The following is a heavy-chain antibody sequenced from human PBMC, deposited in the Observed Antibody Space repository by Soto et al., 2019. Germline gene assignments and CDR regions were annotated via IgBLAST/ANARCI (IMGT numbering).Heavy chain of an antibody. CDR2: IYYSGST. CDR1: GGSISSSSYY. V-gene: IGHV4-39*01. J-gene: IGHJ4*02. D-gene: IGHD5-18*01. CDR3: AWGGVQLGGDFVDY. Sequence: QLQLQESGPGLVKPSETLSLTCTVSGGSISSSSYYWGWIRQPPGKGLEWIGSIYYSGSTYYNPSLKSRVTIPVDPSKNQFSLKLSSVAAADTAVYYWAWGGVQLGGDFVDYWGQGTLVTVSS.